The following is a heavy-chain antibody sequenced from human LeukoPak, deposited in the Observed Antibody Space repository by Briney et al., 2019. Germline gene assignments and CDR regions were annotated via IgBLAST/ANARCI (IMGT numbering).Heavy chain of an antibody. CDR2: IYTSGST. V-gene: IGHV4-4*07. CDR3: ASNYYYDSSGYYSEYFQH. D-gene: IGHD3-22*01. Sequence: SETLSLTCTVSGGSISSYYWSWIRQPAGKGLEWIGRIYTSGSTNYNPSLKRRVTMSVDTSKNQFSLKLSSVTAADTAVYYCASNYYYDSSGYYSEYFQHWGQGTLVTVSS. J-gene: IGHJ1*01. CDR1: GGSISSYY.